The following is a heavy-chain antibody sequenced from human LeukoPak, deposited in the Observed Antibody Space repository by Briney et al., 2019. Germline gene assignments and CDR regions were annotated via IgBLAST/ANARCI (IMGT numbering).Heavy chain of an antibody. V-gene: IGHV1-69*05. J-gene: IGHJ4*02. CDR3: ARDHPAYDILTVYYNY. CDR1: GGTFSSYA. CDR2: IIPIFGTA. D-gene: IGHD3-9*01. Sequence: ASVKVSCKASGGTFSSYAISWVRQAPGQGLEWMGRIIPIFGTANYAQKFQGRVTITTDGSTSTAYMELSSLRSEDSAVYYCARDHPAYDILTVYYNYWGQGTLVTVSS.